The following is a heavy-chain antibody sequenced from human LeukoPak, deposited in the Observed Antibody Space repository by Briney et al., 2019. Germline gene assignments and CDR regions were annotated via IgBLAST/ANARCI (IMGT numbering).Heavy chain of an antibody. CDR2: TWYDGSNK. CDR1: GFTFTSYG. CDR3: ARDAFSRYYYVDH. D-gene: IGHD3-10*01. V-gene: IGHV3-33*01. Sequence: PGMSLRLSCAASGFTFTSYGMHWVRQAPGKGLEWVVVTWYDGSNKYYADSVKGRFTISRDNAKNTLYLQMNSLRVEDTDIYYCARDAFSRYYYVDHWGQGTLVTVSS. J-gene: IGHJ4*02.